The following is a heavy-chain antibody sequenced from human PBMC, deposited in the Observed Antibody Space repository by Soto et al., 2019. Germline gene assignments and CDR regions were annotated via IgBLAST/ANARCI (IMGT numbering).Heavy chain of an antibody. J-gene: IGHJ2*01. Sequence: KELEWVSYINSRGSTIYYADSGKGRFTISSDNAKNSLYLQMNSLRAEDTAVYYCAIFFFQAEDGIRDLFSVSAFLLNRSSDL. D-gene: IGHD3-3*01. CDR2: INSRGSTI. V-gene: IGHV3-11*01. CDR3: AIFFFQAEDGIRDLFSVSAFLLNRSSDL.